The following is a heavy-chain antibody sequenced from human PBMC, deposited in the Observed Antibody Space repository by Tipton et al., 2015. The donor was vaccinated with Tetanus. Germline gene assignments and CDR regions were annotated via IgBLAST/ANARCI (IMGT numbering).Heavy chain of an antibody. CDR2: ISHSGSS. CDR3: ARGGRDAYNNPLGAFDV. J-gene: IGHJ3*01. D-gene: IGHD5-24*01. V-gene: IGHV4-34*01. CDR1: GGSFSLYY. Sequence: TLSLTCTVSGGSFSLYYWNWVRQSPGKGLEWIGEISHSGSSSYSPSLKSRVTISVDTSKNQFSLRLRSVAAADTAVYYCARGGRDAYNNPLGAFDVWGRVTTVTVSS.